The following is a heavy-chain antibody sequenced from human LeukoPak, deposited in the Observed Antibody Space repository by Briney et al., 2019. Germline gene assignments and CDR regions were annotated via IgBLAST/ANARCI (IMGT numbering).Heavy chain of an antibody. V-gene: IGHV3-23*01. J-gene: IGHJ4*02. CDR3: AKRGAVIRVILVGFHKEAYYFDS. CDR1: GITLSNYG. CDR2: ISDRGSRT. D-gene: IGHD3-22*01. Sequence: GESLRLSCAVSGITLSNYGMSWVRQAPGKGLEWVAGISDRGSRTNYADSVKGRFTISTDHPKNTLYLQMNSLRAEDTAVYFCAKRGAVIRVILVGFHKEAYYFDSWGQGALVTVSS.